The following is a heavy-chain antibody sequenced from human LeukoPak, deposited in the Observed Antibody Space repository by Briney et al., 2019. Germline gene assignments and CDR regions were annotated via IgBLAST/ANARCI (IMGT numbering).Heavy chain of an antibody. CDR3: AREGGYCSSTTCYFDS. CDR1: GSTFSSYS. Sequence: GRSLRLSCAASGSTFSSYSMHWVPQAPGKGLEWVAVISDDGSKKSYADSVKGRFTVSRDNSKNTLYLQMNSPRVEDTAVYYCAREGGYCSSTTCYFDSWGQGTLVTVSS. J-gene: IGHJ4*02. V-gene: IGHV3-30-3*01. D-gene: IGHD2-2*01. CDR2: ISDDGSKK.